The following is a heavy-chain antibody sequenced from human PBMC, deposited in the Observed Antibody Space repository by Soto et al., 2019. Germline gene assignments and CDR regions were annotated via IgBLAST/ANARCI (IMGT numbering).Heavy chain of an antibody. V-gene: IGHV3-33*01. CDR2: IWYDGSNK. Sequence: SGGGVVQPGRSLRLSCAASGFTFSSYGMHWVRQAPGKGLEWVAVIWYDGSNKYYADSVKGRFTISRDNSKNTLYLQMNSLRAEETAVYYCAREKPGAAFDIWGQGTMVTVSS. CDR3: AREKPGAAFDI. CDR1: GFTFSSYG. J-gene: IGHJ3*02.